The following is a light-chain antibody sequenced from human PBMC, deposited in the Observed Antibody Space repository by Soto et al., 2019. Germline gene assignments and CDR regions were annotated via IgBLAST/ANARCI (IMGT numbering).Light chain of an antibody. CDR2: KVS. V-gene: IGKV1-5*03. Sequence: DIQMTQSPSTLSASIGDRVTITCRASQSISSWLAWYQQKPGKAPKFLIHKVSTLVSGVPSRFSGSGSGTEITLTISSLQPDDFATYFCQEYYTYPWTFGQGTKVEIK. CDR1: QSISSW. J-gene: IGKJ1*01. CDR3: QEYYTYPWT.